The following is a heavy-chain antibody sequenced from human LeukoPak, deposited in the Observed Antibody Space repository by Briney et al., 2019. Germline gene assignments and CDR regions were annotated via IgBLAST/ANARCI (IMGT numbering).Heavy chain of an antibody. CDR2: ISGSGGST. D-gene: IGHD2-2*01. V-gene: IGHV3-23*01. CDR1: GFTFSSYG. Sequence: GGSLRLSCAASGFTFSSYGMSWVRQAPGKGLEWVSAISGSGGSTYYADSVRGRFTISRDNSKNTLYLQMNSLRAEDTAVYYCARETAAPAPLYYYYYYMDVWGKGTTVTVFS. CDR3: ARETAAPAPLYYYYYYMDV. J-gene: IGHJ6*03.